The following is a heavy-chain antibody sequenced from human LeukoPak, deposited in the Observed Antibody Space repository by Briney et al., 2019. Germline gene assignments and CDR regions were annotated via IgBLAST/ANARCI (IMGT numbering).Heavy chain of an antibody. J-gene: IGHJ4*02. CDR3: AKRKED. Sequence: PGGSLRLSCAASGFTFSSYGMHWVRQAPGKGLEWVAVISYDGSNKYYADSVKGRFTISRDNSKNTLYLQMNSLRAEDTAVYYCAKRKEDWGQGTLVTVSS. CDR2: ISYDGSNK. V-gene: IGHV3-30*18. CDR1: GFTFSSYG.